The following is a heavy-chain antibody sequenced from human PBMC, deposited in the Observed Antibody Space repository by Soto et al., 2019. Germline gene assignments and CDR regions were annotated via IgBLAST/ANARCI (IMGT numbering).Heavy chain of an antibody. V-gene: IGHV3-72*01. Sequence: PGGSLRLSCAASGFTFSDHYMDWVRQAPGKGLEWVGRTRNKANSYTTEYAASVKGRFTISRDDSKNSLYLQMNSLKTEDTAVYYCASGGGYCGSTSCYVFDYWGQGTLVTVSS. J-gene: IGHJ4*02. CDR3: ASGGGYCGSTSCYVFDY. CDR1: GFTFSDHY. CDR2: TRNKANSYTT. D-gene: IGHD2-2*01.